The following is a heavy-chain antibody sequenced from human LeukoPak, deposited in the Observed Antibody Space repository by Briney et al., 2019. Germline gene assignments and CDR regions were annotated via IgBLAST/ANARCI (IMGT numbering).Heavy chain of an antibody. V-gene: IGHV4-34*09. J-gene: IGHJ5*02. CDR1: GGSFSGYY. Sequence: SETLSLTCAVYGGSFSGYYWSWIRQPPGKGLEWIGEINHSGSTNYNPSLKSRVIISVDTSKNQFSLNVSSVTAADTAVYFCARIGTASRLNWFDPWGQGTLVTVSS. D-gene: IGHD6-6*01. CDR2: INHSGST. CDR3: ARIGTASRLNWFDP.